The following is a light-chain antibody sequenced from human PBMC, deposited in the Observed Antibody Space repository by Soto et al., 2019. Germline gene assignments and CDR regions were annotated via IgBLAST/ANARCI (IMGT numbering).Light chain of an antibody. CDR1: SSDVGAYNY. Sequence: QSALAQPASVSGSPGQSITISCTGTSSDVGAYNYVSWYHQHHPGKAPELITYDVTDRPSGVSTRFSGSKSGNTASLIISGLQAEDEGDYYCSSYTTIKTVIFGGGTKVTVL. V-gene: IGLV2-14*01. J-gene: IGLJ2*01. CDR2: DVT. CDR3: SSYTTIKTVI.